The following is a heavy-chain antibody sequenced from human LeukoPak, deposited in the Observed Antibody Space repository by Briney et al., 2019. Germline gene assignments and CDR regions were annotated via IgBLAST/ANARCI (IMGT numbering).Heavy chain of an antibody. CDR1: GYTFTGYY. V-gene: IGHV1-8*03. D-gene: IGHD6-13*01. Sequence: ASVKVSCKASGYTFTGYYMHWVRQAPGQGLEWMGWMNPNSGNTGYAQKFQGRVTITRNTSISTAYMELSSLRSEDTAVYYCARSGTPSSSWSRSDYYMDVWGKGTTVTVSS. CDR2: MNPNSGNT. CDR3: ARSGTPSSSWSRSDYYMDV. J-gene: IGHJ6*03.